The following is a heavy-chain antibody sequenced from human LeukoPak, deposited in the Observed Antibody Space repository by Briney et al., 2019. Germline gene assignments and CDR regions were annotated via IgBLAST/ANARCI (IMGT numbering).Heavy chain of an antibody. CDR1: GFTFSAYW. V-gene: IGHV3-7*01. CDR3: ARGGLIRHFDWLLLSY. Sequence: GGSLRLSCAASGFTFSAYWMGWVRQAPGKGLEWVANIQQDGSEQYYVDSVKGRFTISRDNAKKSLYLEMNSLRAEDTAVYYCARGGLIRHFDWLLLSYWGQGTLVTVSS. J-gene: IGHJ4*02. D-gene: IGHD3-9*01. CDR2: IQQDGSEQ.